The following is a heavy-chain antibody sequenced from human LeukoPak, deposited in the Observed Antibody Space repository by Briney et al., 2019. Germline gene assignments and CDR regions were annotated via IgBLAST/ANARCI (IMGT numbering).Heavy chain of an antibody. CDR3: ASTGWGYSYAHVFDY. CDR2: INTNTGNP. Sequence: GASVKVSCKASGYTFTGYYMHWVRQAPGQGLEWMGWINTNTGNPTYAQGFTGRFVFSLDTSVSTAYLQISSLKAEDTAVYYCASTGWGYSYAHVFDYWGQGTLVTVSS. V-gene: IGHV7-4-1*02. CDR1: GYTFTGYY. J-gene: IGHJ4*02. D-gene: IGHD5-18*01.